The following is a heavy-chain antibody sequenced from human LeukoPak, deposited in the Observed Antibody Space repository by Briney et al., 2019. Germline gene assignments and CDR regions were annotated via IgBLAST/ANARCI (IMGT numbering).Heavy chain of an antibody. V-gene: IGHV3-74*01. Sequence: AGGSLRLSCAASGFTFSGYWMHWVRQAPGRGLVWVSLINSDGSTTSHADSVKGRFTISRDNAKNSLYLQMNSLRAEDTAVYYCAILPGIAAAGTNYWGQGTLVTVSS. D-gene: IGHD6-13*01. CDR1: GFTFSGYW. CDR3: AILPGIAAAGTNY. J-gene: IGHJ4*02. CDR2: INSDGSTT.